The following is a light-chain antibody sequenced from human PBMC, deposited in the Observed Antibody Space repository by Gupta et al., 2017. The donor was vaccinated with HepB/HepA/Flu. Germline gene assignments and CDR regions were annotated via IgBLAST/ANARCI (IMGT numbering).Light chain of an antibody. J-gene: IGKJ1*01. CDR2: DAA. CDR3: QEDGAAPWT. Sequence: GDRVTITCRASQDVTNFVAWYQQRPGKVPKLLIFDAAFLESGVPSRFSGGGSGTDFTLTISRLQPEDVAAYYCQEDGAAPWTFGQGTKVEI. V-gene: IGKV1-27*01. CDR1: QDVTNF.